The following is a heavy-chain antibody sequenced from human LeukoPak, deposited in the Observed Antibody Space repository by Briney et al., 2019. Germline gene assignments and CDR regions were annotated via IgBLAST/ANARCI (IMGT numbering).Heavy chain of an antibody. V-gene: IGHV3-74*01. Sequence: GGSLRLSCAASGFTFSIYWMHWVRQAPGKGLVWVSRIDSDGSSTAYVDSVKGRFTISRDNAKNTLYLQMNSLRAEDTAVYYCARPNYYGSGTYYPDYWGQGTLVTVSS. CDR1: GFTFSIYW. CDR3: ARPNYYGSGTYYPDY. J-gene: IGHJ4*02. D-gene: IGHD3-10*01. CDR2: IDSDGSST.